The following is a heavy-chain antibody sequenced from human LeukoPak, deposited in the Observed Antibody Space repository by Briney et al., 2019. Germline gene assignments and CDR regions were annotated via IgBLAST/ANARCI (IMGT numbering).Heavy chain of an antibody. J-gene: IGHJ4*02. V-gene: IGHV4-34*01. D-gene: IGHD6-6*01. CDR2: INHSGST. CDR3: AREGTYSSSSAAY. Sequence: PGGSLRLSCAASGFIFSNYALSWIRQPQGKGLEWIGEINHSGSTNYNPSLKSRVTISVDTSKNQFSLKLSSVTAADTAVYYCAREGTYSSSSAAYWGQGTLVTVSS. CDR1: GFIFSNYA.